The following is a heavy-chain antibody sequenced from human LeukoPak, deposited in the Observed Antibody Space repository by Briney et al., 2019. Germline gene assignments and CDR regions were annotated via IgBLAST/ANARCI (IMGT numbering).Heavy chain of an antibody. Sequence: SETLSLTCTVSGYSISSGYYWGWIRQPPGKGLEWIGSIYHSGSTYYNPSLKSRVTISVDTSKNQFSLKLSSVTAADTAVYYCARGVAATPGGFDYWGQGTLVTVSS. CDR2: IYHSGST. CDR1: GYSISSGYY. CDR3: ARGVAATPGGFDY. V-gene: IGHV4-38-2*02. J-gene: IGHJ4*02. D-gene: IGHD2-15*01.